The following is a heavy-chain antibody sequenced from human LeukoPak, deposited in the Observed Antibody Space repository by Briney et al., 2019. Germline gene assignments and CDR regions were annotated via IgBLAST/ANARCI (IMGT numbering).Heavy chain of an antibody. CDR3: ARQGSSSWYKAFDI. CDR1: GGSISSGSYY. CDR2: IYTSGST. J-gene: IGHJ3*02. D-gene: IGHD6-13*01. V-gene: IGHV4-61*02. Sequence: SETLSLTCTVSGGSISSGSYYLSWIRHPAGKGLEWIGRIYTSGSTNYNPSLKSRVTISVDTSKNQFSLKLSSVTAADTAVYYCARQGSSSWYKAFDIWGQGTMVTVSS.